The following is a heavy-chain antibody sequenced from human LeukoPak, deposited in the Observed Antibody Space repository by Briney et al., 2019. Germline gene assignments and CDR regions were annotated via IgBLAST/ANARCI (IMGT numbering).Heavy chain of an antibody. J-gene: IGHJ1*01. D-gene: IGHD5-12*01. CDR3: ARANSDYREASD. CDR1: GFTFSSYW. Sequence: PGGSLRLSCAASGFTFSSYWMSWVRQAPGKGLEWVANIKQDGSEKYYVDSVKGRFTISRDNAKSTLYLEMNNLRTEDMAVYYCARANSDYREASDWGQGTLVTVSS. CDR2: IKQDGSEK. V-gene: IGHV3-7*04.